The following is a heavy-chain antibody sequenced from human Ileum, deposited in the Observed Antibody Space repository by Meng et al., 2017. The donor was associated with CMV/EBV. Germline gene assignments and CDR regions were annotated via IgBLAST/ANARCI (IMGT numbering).Heavy chain of an antibody. D-gene: IGHD2-21*02. Sequence: SETLSLTCTVSGGSMRQYYWTWMRQAPGKGLEWIGNIYYSGSLRYNPSVKSRVTISVDTSQNQFFLSLTSVIAADMAVYYCARAVSGSDSGFDSWGQGTLVTVSS. CDR3: ARAVSGSDSGFDS. CDR1: GGSMRQYY. V-gene: IGHV4-59*01. CDR2: IYYSGSL. J-gene: IGHJ4*02.